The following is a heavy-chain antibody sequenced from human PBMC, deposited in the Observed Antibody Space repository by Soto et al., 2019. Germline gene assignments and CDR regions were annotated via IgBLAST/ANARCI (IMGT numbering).Heavy chain of an antibody. J-gene: IGHJ4*02. D-gene: IGHD3-9*01. CDR1: GFIFSDYD. V-gene: IGHV3-48*03. Sequence: ELQLVESGGGLVQPGGSLRLSCSSSGFIFSDYDMNWVRQAPGKGLEWISYINYSGGTEYYADSVKGRFTISRDNAKKSLCLQMNSLRAEDTAIYFCAREGRGFDWLYSFDFWGQGTPVTVSS. CDR3: AREGRGFDWLYSFDF. CDR2: INYSGGTE.